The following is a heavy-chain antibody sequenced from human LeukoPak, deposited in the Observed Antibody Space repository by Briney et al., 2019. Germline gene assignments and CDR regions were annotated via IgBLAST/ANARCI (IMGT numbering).Heavy chain of an antibody. J-gene: IGHJ4*02. Sequence: GGSLRLSCAASGFTFSSYSMNWVRQAPGKGLEWVAYISSSSSTIYYADSVKGRFTISRDNAKNSLYLQMNSLRAEDTAVYYCARDRGVGATVGVLDYWGQGTLVTVSS. CDR3: ARDRGVGATVGVLDY. CDR1: GFTFSSYS. CDR2: ISSSSSTI. V-gene: IGHV3-48*01. D-gene: IGHD1-26*01.